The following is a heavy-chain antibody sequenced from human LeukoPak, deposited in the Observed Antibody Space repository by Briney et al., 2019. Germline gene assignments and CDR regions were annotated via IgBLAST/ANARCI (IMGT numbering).Heavy chain of an antibody. CDR3: ARDATLRFLEWSPGPDDAFDI. V-gene: IGHV4-4*07. D-gene: IGHD3-3*01. J-gene: IGHJ3*02. Sequence: PSETLSLTCTVSGGSISSYYWSWIRQPAGKGLEWIGRIYTSGSTNYNPSLKSRVTMSVDTSKNQFSLKLSSVTAADTAVYYCARDATLRFLEWSPGPDDAFDIWGQGTMVTVSS. CDR1: GGSISSYY. CDR2: IYTSGST.